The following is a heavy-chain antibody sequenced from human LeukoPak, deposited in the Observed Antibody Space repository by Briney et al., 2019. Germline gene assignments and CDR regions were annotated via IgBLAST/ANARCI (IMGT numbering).Heavy chain of an antibody. CDR3: ARASTRRDGYNLLY. J-gene: IGHJ4*02. V-gene: IGHV1-8*01. D-gene: IGHD5-24*01. Sequence: ASVKVSRKASGYTFTSYDINWVRQATGQGLEWMGWMNPNSGNTGYAQKFQGRVTMTRNTSISTAYMELSSLRSEDTAVYYCARASTRRDGYNLLYWGQGTLVTVSS. CDR1: GYTFTSYD. CDR2: MNPNSGNT.